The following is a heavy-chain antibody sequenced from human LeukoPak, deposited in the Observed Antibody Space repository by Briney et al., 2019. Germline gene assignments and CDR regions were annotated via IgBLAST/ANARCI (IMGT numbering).Heavy chain of an antibody. CDR3: AKSKPPRESCSVTTCYAGFGAFDI. V-gene: IGHV3-9*01. CDR2: ITWNSAKI. CDR1: GFMFEDYA. J-gene: IGHJ3*02. D-gene: IGHD2-2*01. Sequence: PGGSLRLSCAASGFMFEDYAMHWVRQGPGKALEWVAGITWNSAKIGYADSVKGRFTISRDNSENTLYLEMNSLRTEDTALYYCAKSKPPRESCSVTTCYAGFGAFDIWGQGTMVTVSS.